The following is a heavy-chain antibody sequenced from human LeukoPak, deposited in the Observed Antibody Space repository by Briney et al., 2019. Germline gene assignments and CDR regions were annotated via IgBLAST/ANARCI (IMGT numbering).Heavy chain of an antibody. D-gene: IGHD2-2*02. Sequence: PSEILSLTCSVSGDSITLTSYYWAWIRQPPGKGLEWIGSIYFSGTTNYNPSLQSRVTMSVDTSRNQFSLILSSLTATDTAVYYCARQIRYTYDPNWFHPWSQGALVTVSS. CDR2: IYFSGTT. J-gene: IGHJ5*02. V-gene: IGHV4-39*01. CDR1: GDSITLTSYY. CDR3: ARQIRYTYDPNWFHP.